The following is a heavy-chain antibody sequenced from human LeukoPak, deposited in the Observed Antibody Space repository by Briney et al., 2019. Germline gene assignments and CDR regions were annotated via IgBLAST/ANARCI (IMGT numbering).Heavy chain of an antibody. CDR1: GFTFSSFW. D-gene: IGHD6-13*01. CDR3: ARHSAAGTDY. J-gene: IGHJ4*02. V-gene: IGHV3-7*03. CDR2: IKQDGSEK. Sequence: PAGSLRFSCAASGFTFSSFWMSWVRQAPGKGLEWVANIKQDGSEKYYVDSVKGRFTISRDNAKNSLYLQMNSLRAEDTAVYYCARHSAAGTDYWGQGTLVTVSS.